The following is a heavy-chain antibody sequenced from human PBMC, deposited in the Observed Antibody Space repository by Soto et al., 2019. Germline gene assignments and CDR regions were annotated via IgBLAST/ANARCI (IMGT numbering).Heavy chain of an antibody. CDR1: GGSVDSGNHY. CDR2: IYYGEST. CDR3: ARDMGSAMTTRIFEN. D-gene: IGHD4-17*01. J-gene: IGHJ4*02. V-gene: IGHV4-30-4*01. Sequence: QVLVQESGPGLLKPAQTLTLSCTVSGGSVDSGNHYWNWIRQPPGKGLEWIGYIYYGESTYYNPSLKSRATISVDKSQSRFDLRLTSVTAAETAVYYCARDMGSAMTTRIFENWGPGTLVTVSS.